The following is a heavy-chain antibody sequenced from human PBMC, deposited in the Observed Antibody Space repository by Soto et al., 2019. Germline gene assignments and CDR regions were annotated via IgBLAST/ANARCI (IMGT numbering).Heavy chain of an antibody. J-gene: IGHJ4*02. V-gene: IGHV1-3*01. CDR2: IKAANGNT. Sequence: ASVKVSCKASGYTFTSYYIHWVRQAPGQRLEWMGWIKAANGNTKYSQKFQGRVTITRDTSASTAYMELSSLRSEDTAVYYCARDLGGWPDYWGQGTLVTVSS. CDR1: GYTFTSYY. D-gene: IGHD2-15*01. CDR3: ARDLGGWPDY.